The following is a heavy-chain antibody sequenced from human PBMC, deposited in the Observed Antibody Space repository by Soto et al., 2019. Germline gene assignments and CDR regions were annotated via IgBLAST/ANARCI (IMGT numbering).Heavy chain of an antibody. CDR1: GGSISSGDYY. CDR2: IYYSGST. V-gene: IGHV4-30-4*01. CDR3: ASTPRPDSSGWDPDY. Sequence: SETLSLTCTVSGGSISSGDYYWSWIRQPPGKGLEWIGYIYYSGSTYYNPSLKSRVTISVDTSKNQLSLKLSSVTAADTAVYYCASTPRPDSSGWDPDYWGQGTLVTVSS. J-gene: IGHJ4*02. D-gene: IGHD3-22*01.